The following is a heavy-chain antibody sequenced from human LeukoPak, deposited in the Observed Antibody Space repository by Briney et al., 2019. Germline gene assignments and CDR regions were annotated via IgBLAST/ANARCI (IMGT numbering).Heavy chain of an antibody. Sequence: PSETLFLTCAVYGGSFSGYYWSWIRQPAGKGLEWIGRIYTSGSTNYNPSLKSRVTMSVDTSKNQFSLKLSSVTAADTAVYYCARDLICSSTSCYSSNWFDPWGQGTLVTVSS. V-gene: IGHV4-4*07. CDR2: IYTSGST. CDR3: ARDLICSSTSCYSSNWFDP. J-gene: IGHJ5*02. CDR1: GGSFSGYY. D-gene: IGHD2-2*01.